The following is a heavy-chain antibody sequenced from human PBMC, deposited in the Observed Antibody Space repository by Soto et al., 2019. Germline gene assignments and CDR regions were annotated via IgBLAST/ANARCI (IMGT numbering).Heavy chain of an antibody. V-gene: IGHV1-24*01. CDR3: ARGGAHCSNGVCLGHH. Sequence: ASVKVSCKVSGYTLTELSMHWVRQAPGKGLEWMGGFDPEDAEIIYAQKFRGRVTMTEDTSTDTAYMELSSLRSEDTAVYYCARGGAHCSNGVCLGHHWGQGTLVTVSS. J-gene: IGHJ5*02. CDR2: FDPEDAEI. CDR1: GYTLTELS. D-gene: IGHD2-8*01.